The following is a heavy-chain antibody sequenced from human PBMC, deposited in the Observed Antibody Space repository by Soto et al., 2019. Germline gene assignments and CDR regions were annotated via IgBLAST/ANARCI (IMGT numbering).Heavy chain of an antibody. V-gene: IGHV3-30*18. CDR3: AKDSSGYSYGRAFRQNGMDV. D-gene: IGHD5-18*01. CDR2: ISYDGSNK. J-gene: IGHJ6*02. Sequence: GGSLRLSCAASGFTFSSYGMHWVRQAPGKGLEWVAVISYDGSNKYYADSAKGRFTISRDNSKNTLYLQMNSLRAEDTAVYYCAKDSSGYSYGRAFRQNGMDVWGQGTTVTVSS. CDR1: GFTFSSYG.